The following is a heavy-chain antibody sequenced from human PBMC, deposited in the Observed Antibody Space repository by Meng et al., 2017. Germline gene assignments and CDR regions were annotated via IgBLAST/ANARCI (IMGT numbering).Heavy chain of an antibody. CDR3: AKDIDIYGLGADY. J-gene: IGHJ4*02. CDR2: IIGSGGST. D-gene: IGHD2/OR15-2a*01. V-gene: IGHV3-23*01. CDR1: GFTFSSYV. Sequence: GESLKISCAASGFTFSSYVMSWVRQAPGKGLEWVSAIIGSGGSTYYTDSVKGRFTISRDNAKNTLYLQMNSLRAEDTGVYYCAKDIDIYGLGADYWGQGTLVTVSS.